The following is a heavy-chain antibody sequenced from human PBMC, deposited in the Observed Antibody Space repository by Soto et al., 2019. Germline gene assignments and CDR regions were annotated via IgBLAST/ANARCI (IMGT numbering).Heavy chain of an antibody. V-gene: IGHV3-30-3*01. CDR3: ARDLGSSWYYYYGMDV. CDR1: GFTFSSYA. Sequence: QVQLVESGGGVVQPGRSLRLSCAASGFTFSSYAMHWVRQAPGKGLEWVAVISYDGSNKYYADSVKGRFTISRDNSKNSRYLQMNSLRAEDTAVYYCARDLGSSWYYYYGMDVWGQGTTVTVSS. J-gene: IGHJ6*02. D-gene: IGHD6-13*01. CDR2: ISYDGSNK.